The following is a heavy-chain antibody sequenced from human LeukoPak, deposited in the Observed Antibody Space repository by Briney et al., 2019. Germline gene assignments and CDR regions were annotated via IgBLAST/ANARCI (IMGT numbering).Heavy chain of an antibody. Sequence: PGGSLRLSCAASGFTFSVYWMSWVRQAPGKGLVWVSRINSDGSSTSYADSVKGRFTISRDNAKNTLYLQMNSLRAEDTAVYYCARPAIAAAGNNWFDPWGQGTLVTVSS. CDR1: GFTFSVYW. J-gene: IGHJ5*02. D-gene: IGHD6-13*01. CDR3: ARPAIAAAGNNWFDP. V-gene: IGHV3-74*01. CDR2: INSDGSST.